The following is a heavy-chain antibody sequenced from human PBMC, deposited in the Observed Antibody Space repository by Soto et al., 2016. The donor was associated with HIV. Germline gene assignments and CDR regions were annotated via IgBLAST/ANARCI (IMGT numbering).Heavy chain of an antibody. D-gene: IGHD3-9*01. J-gene: IGHJ5*02. Sequence: QVQLQQWGAGLLKPSETLSLTCDVSGGSFSENYWSWVRQSPGRGLEWIGEIDHTRTASYNPSLKSRVTISVEKSRNQFSLKLNSVTASDSAVYYCARGVNCDILTGRGAGSDPVGQGTHVIVSS. V-gene: IGHV4-34*01. CDR3: ARGVNCDILTGRGAGSDP. CDR2: IDHTRTA. CDR1: GGSFSENY.